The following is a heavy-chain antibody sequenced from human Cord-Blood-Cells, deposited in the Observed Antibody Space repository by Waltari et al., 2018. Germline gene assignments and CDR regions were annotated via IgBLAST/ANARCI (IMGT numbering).Heavy chain of an antibody. D-gene: IGHD3-3*01. J-gene: IGHJ3*02. CDR1: GYTFTSYD. CDR2: KNPNSGNT. V-gene: IGHV1-8*03. CDR3: ARGSITIFGVVNAFDI. Sequence: QVQLVQSGAEVKKPGASVKVSCKASGYTFTSYDINWVRQATGQGLEWMGWKNPNSGNTGYAQKFQGRVTITRNTSISTAYMELSSLRSEDTAVYYCARGSITIFGVVNAFDIWGQGTMVTVSS.